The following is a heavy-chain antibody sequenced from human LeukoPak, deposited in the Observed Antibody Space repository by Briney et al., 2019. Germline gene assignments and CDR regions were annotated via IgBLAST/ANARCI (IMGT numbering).Heavy chain of an antibody. CDR3: ARSAEWLRNTFDI. J-gene: IGHJ3*02. Sequence: SETLSLSCTVSGASTSHFYWNWIRQPPGKGLEWIGYMHNSGSSKHSPSLKSRVTISIDTSKNQFSLQLTSVTAADTAIYYCARSAEWLRNTFDIWGQGTMVSVSS. CDR1: GASTSHFY. CDR2: MHNSGSS. D-gene: IGHD5-12*01. V-gene: IGHV4-59*01.